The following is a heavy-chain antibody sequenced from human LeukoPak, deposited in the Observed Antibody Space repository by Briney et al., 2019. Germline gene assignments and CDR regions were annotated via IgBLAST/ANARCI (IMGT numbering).Heavy chain of an antibody. Sequence: ASVKVSCKASGYTFTGYYMHWVRQAPGQGLEWMGWLNPNSGGTNYAQKFQGRVTMTRDTSISTAYMELSGLRSDDTAVYYCARRYDFWSGYPTAFDYWGQGTLVTVSS. CDR3: ARRYDFWSGYPTAFDY. D-gene: IGHD3-3*01. V-gene: IGHV1-2*02. CDR1: GYTFTGYY. CDR2: LNPNSGGT. J-gene: IGHJ4*02.